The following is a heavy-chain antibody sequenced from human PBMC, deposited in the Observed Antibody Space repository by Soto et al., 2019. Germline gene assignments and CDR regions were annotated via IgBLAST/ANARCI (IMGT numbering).Heavy chain of an antibody. Sequence: GGSLRLSCAASGFSFSNYAMSWFRQAPGKGLEWVSAISASGGSTFYADSVKGRFTISRDNSKNTLYLQINSLRAEDTALYFCATGSSGTYRYYFDYWGQGTLVTVSS. CDR1: GFSFSNYA. CDR2: ISASGGST. CDR3: ATGSSGTYRYYFDY. D-gene: IGHD3-10*01. J-gene: IGHJ4*02. V-gene: IGHV3-23*01.